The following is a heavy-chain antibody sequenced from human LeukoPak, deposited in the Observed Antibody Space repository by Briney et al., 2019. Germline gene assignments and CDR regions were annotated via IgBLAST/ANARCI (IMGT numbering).Heavy chain of an antibody. V-gene: IGHV3-7*01. Sequence: PGGSLRLSCAASGFTFSIYNMNWVRQAPGKGPEWVAHIKQHGTQETSVDSVKGRFTISRDNAKNSVYLQMNNLRAEDTAIYYCGRDLSYFDYWGQGILVTVSS. CDR3: GRDLSYFDY. J-gene: IGHJ4*02. CDR1: GFTFSIYN. CDR2: IKQHGTQE.